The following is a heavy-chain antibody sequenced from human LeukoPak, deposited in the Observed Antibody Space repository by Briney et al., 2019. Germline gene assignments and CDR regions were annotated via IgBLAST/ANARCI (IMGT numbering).Heavy chain of an antibody. CDR2: TYYRSKWCD. D-gene: IGHD1-26*01. Sequence: SQTLSLTCAISGDSVSSNSVAWSWIKQSPSRGLEWLERTYYRSKWCDDYALSVNGRITVNSDTSKNQVSLQLDSVTPEDTAVYYCARSSGNYYGFDIWGQGTKVTVSS. V-gene: IGHV6-1*01. CDR3: ARSSGNYYGFDI. CDR1: GDSVSSNSVA. J-gene: IGHJ3*02.